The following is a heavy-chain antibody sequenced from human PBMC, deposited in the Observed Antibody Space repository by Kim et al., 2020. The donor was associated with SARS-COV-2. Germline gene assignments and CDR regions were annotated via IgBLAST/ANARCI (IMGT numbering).Heavy chain of an antibody. CDR2: INPSGGST. J-gene: IGHJ3*02. CDR1: GYTFTSYY. V-gene: IGHV1-46*01. Sequence: ASVKVSCKASGYTFTSYYMHWVRQAPGQGLEWMGIINPSGGSTSYAQKFQGRVTMTRDTSTSTVYMELSSLRSEDTAVYYCARDRVRGNPSVTDAFDIWGQGTMVTVSS. CDR3: ARDRVRGNPSVTDAFDI. D-gene: IGHD1-1*01.